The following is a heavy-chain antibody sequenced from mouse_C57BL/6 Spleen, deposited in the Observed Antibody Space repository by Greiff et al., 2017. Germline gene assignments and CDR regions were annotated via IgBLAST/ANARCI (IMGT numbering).Heavy chain of an antibody. V-gene: IGHV5-6*01. CDR1: GFTFSSYG. CDR3: ALYYDYDGYYAMDY. Sequence: EVQRVESGGALVKPGGSLKLSCAASGFTFSSYGMSWVRQTPDQMLEWVATLSSGGSYTYYPDTVTGSFTIARDNAKNTLYLQLSSLKSEDTAMYYFALYYDYDGYYAMDYWGQGTSVTVSS. J-gene: IGHJ4*01. D-gene: IGHD2-4*01. CDR2: LSSGGSYT.